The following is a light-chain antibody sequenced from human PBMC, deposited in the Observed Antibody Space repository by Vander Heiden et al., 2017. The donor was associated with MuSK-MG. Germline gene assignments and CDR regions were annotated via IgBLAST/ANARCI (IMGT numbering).Light chain of an antibody. CDR2: EVS. CDR3: SSYTRSRTRV. J-gene: IGLJ2*01. V-gene: IGLV2-14*01. CDR1: SSDVGVYNY. Sequence: QSALTQPASVSGSPGQSITISCTGTSSDVGVYNYVSWYQQHPGNAPKLMREEVSNRHSGVSNRFSGSKSGNTASLTISGLQAEDEADYDWSSYTRSRTRVVGGGTKLTVL.